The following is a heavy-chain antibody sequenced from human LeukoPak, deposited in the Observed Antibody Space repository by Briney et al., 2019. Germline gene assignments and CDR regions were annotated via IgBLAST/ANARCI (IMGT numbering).Heavy chain of an antibody. D-gene: IGHD6-13*01. CDR1: GFTVSSNY. CDR2: IYSGGST. J-gene: IGHJ4*02. CDR3: ARAPGSSWPPSLDY. V-gene: IGHV3-53*01. Sequence: GGSLRLSCAASGFTVSSNYMSWVRQAPGKGLEWVSVIYSGGSTYYADSVKSRFTISRDNSKNTLYLQMNSLRAEDTAVYYCARAPGSSWPPSLDYWGQGTLVTVSS.